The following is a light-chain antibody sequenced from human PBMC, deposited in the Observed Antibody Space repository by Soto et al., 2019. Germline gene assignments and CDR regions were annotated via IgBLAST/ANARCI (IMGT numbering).Light chain of an antibody. CDR1: QSINNW. CDR2: RAS. Sequence: DIQMTQSPSTLSASVGDRVTITCRASQSINNWLAWYQQKPGKAPKLLIYRASSLENGVPSRFSGRGSETEFIFTITSLQPSDFATCYCQQYSSASTFGQGTKVEI. V-gene: IGKV1-5*03. CDR3: QQYSSAST. J-gene: IGKJ1*01.